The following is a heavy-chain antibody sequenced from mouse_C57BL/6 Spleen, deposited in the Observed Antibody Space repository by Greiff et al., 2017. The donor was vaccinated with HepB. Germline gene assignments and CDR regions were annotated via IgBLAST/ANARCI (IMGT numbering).Heavy chain of an antibody. Sequence: EVQLQQSGPELVKPGASVKMSCKASGYTFTDYNMHWVNQSHGKSLEWIGYINPNNGGTSYNQKFKGKATLTVNKSSSTAYMELRSLTSEDSAVYYCARPYYGSRYFEVWGTGTTVTVSS. CDR1: GYTFTDYN. D-gene: IGHD1-1*01. CDR2: INPNNGGT. V-gene: IGHV1-22*01. CDR3: ARPYYGSRYFEV. J-gene: IGHJ1*03.